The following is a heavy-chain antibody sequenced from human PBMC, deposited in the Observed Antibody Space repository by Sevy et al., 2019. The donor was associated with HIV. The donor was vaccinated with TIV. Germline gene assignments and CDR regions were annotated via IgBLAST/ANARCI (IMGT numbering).Heavy chain of an antibody. J-gene: IGHJ6*02. CDR2: ISHDGGKK. CDR3: TKDPPVYGDFPYGRDV. Sequence: GGSLRLSCVGSGFIFDDYGMHWVRQAPGKGLEWVALISHDGGKKYYADSVKGRFTISRDNFKNTLYLQMNTLSRDDTAAYFCTKDPPVYGDFPYGRDVWGQGTTVTVSS. D-gene: IGHD4-17*01. V-gene: IGHV3-30*18. CDR1: GFIFDDYG.